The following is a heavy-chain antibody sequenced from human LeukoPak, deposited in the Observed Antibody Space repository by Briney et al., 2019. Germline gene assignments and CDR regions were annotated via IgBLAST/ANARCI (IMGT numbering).Heavy chain of an antibody. CDR3: ARAGAPPGYYYYMDV. CDR2: INHSVST. CDR1: GGSFSGYY. D-gene: IGHD3-10*01. V-gene: IGHV4-34*01. Sequence: PSESLSLTCAVYGGSFSGYYWSWIRQPPRKGVECSWEINHSVSTIYNPSLKSRVTISVDTSKNQFSLKLHSVTAADTAVYYCARAGAPPGYYYYMDVWGKGTTVTVSS. J-gene: IGHJ6*03.